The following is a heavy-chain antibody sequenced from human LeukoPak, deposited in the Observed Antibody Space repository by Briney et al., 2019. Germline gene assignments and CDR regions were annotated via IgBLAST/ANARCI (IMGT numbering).Heavy chain of an antibody. CDR3: ARSLTMVRAYDY. CDR1: GFTFSSYA. CDR2: IQYDGSNK. V-gene: IGHV3-30*04. Sequence: GGSLRLSCAASGFTFSSYAMSWVRQAPAKGLEWVTFIQYDGSNKYYADSVKGRFTISRDNSKNTVYLQMNSLRTEDTAVYYCARSLTMVRAYDYWGQGTLVTVSS. D-gene: IGHD3-10*01. J-gene: IGHJ4*02.